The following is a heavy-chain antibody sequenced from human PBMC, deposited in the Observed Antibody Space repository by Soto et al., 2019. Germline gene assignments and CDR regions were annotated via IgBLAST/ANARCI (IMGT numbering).Heavy chain of an antibody. D-gene: IGHD6-19*01. V-gene: IGHV4-39*01. J-gene: IGHJ5*02. CDR2: IHNTGTT. Sequence: PSETLSLTCSVSGHSIIAIDSYWGWIRQTPGEGLGWIGIIHNTGTTYYNPSLKSRVILSLDTSKNQFSLKVTSVTAADTALYSCARPEGGCGSVYSWFDPWGQGTLVTVSS. CDR3: ARPEGGCGSVYSWFDP. CDR1: GHSIIAIDSY.